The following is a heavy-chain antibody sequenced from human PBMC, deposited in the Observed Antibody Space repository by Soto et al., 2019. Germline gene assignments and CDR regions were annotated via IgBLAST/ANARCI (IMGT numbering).Heavy chain of an antibody. CDR1: GFSVSISY. V-gene: IGHV3-66*04. D-gene: IGHD3-3*01. CDR2: IYADGHT. CDR3: ARHVGDYWYFDL. Sequence: EVHLVESGGDLVQPGGSLRLSCAVSGFSVSISYMGWVRQAPGKGLEWVSSIYADGHTYYADSVRGRFTIYTDNSKDTLYLQMNSLRVDDTAMYYCARHVGDYWYFDLWGRGTLVTVSS. J-gene: IGHJ2*01.